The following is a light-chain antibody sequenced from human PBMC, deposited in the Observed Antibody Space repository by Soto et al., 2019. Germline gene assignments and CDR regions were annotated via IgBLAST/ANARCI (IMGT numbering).Light chain of an antibody. CDR1: QSVSSTY. V-gene: IGKV3-20*01. J-gene: IGKJ4*01. CDR2: GAS. CDR3: QQYGSSPLT. Sequence: DIVLTQSPGTLSLSPGERATLSCRASQSVSSTYLAWYQQTPGQAPRLLIYGASSMATGIPDRFSGSGSGTDFTLNISRLEPEDFAVYYCQQYGSSPLTFGGGTKVEIK.